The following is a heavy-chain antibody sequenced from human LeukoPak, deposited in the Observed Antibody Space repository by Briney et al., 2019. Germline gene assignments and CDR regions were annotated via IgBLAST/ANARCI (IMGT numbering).Heavy chain of an antibody. CDR1: GFTFSSYA. Sequence: GGSLRLSCAASGFTFSSYAMSWVRQAPGKGLEWVSAISGSGGSTYYADSVKGRFTISRDNSKNTLYLQMNSLRAEDTAVYYCAKSMIVVVITIGGLDYWGQGTLVTVSS. CDR2: ISGSGGST. V-gene: IGHV3-23*01. J-gene: IGHJ4*02. CDR3: AKSMIVVVITIGGLDY. D-gene: IGHD3-22*01.